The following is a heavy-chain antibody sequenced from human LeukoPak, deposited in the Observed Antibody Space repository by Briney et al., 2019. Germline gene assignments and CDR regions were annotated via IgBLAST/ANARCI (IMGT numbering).Heavy chain of an antibody. CDR2: IYHSGST. Sequence: PSQTLSLTCTVSGGSISSGGYYWSWIRQPPGKGLEWIGYIYHSGSTYYNPSLKSRVTISVDRSKNQFSLKLSSVTAADTAVYYCARVTKSFDYDFWSGYLFYFDYWGQGTLVTVSS. CDR1: GGSISSGGYY. J-gene: IGHJ4*02. D-gene: IGHD3-3*01. CDR3: ARVTKSFDYDFWSGYLFYFDY. V-gene: IGHV4-30-2*01.